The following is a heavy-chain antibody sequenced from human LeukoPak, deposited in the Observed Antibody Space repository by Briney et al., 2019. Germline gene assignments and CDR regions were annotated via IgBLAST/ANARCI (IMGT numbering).Heavy chain of an antibody. J-gene: IGHJ4*02. V-gene: IGHV1-2*02. D-gene: IGHD6-6*01. CDR3: ARDRDSSSDY. CDR2: INPNSGGT. CDR1: GYTFTGYY. Sequence: ASVKVSCKASGYTFTGYYMHWVRQAPGQGLEWMGWINPNSGGTNYAQKFQGRVTMARDTSISTACMELSRLRSDDTAVYYCARDRDSSSDYWGQGTLVTVSS.